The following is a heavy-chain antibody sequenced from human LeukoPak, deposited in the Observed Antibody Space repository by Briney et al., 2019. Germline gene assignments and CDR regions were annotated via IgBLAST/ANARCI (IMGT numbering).Heavy chain of an antibody. CDR2: IIPIFGTA. Sequence: GASVKVSXKASGGTFSSYAISWVRQAPGQGLEWMGGIIPIFGTANYAQKFQGRVTITADESTSTAYMELSSLRSEDTAVYYCARDPIVVVPRYYFDYWGQGTLVTVSS. J-gene: IGHJ4*02. D-gene: IGHD2-2*01. CDR1: GGTFSSYA. V-gene: IGHV1-69*13. CDR3: ARDPIVVVPRYYFDY.